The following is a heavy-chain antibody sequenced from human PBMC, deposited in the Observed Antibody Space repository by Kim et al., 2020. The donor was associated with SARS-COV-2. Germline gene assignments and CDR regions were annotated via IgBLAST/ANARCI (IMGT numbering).Heavy chain of an antibody. J-gene: IGHJ4*02. D-gene: IGHD6-13*01. CDR3: AKGVDSSSWYSPFGY. Sequence: GGSLRLSCAASGFTFSSYAMSWVRQAPGKGLEWVSAISGSGGSTYYADSVKGRFTISRDNSKNTLYLQMNSLRAEDTAVYYCAKGVDSSSWYSPFGYWGQGTLVTVSS. V-gene: IGHV3-23*01. CDR1: GFTFSSYA. CDR2: ISGSGGST.